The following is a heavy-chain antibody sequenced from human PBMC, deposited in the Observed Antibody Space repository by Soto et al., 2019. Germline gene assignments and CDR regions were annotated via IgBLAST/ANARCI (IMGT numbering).Heavy chain of an antibody. D-gene: IGHD5-12*01. J-gene: IGHJ4*02. CDR2: IYWDDDK. CDR1: GFSLSTSGMG. CDR3: ALRHAGQRLVGY. V-gene: IGHV2-5*02. Sequence: QITLKESGPTLVKPTQTLTLTCTFSGFSLSTSGMGVGWIRQPPGKALEWLALIYWDDDKRYNPSLKSRLTITKDTSKHQVGLTMTSMDPVDTATYFCALRHAGQRLVGYWGQGTLVTVSS.